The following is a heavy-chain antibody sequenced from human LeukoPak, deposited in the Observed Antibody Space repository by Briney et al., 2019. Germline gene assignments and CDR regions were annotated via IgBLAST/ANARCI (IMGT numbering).Heavy chain of an antibody. CDR1: GFTFTGYY. J-gene: IGHJ3*02. Sequence: GASVKVSCKASGFTFTGYYMPGVRQAPGKGLEWMGWINPNSGGTNYAQKFQGRVTMTRDTSISTAYMELSRLRSDDTAVYYCARDYDILTGYSRTDAFDIWGQGTMVTVSS. V-gene: IGHV1-2*02. CDR3: ARDYDILTGYSRTDAFDI. D-gene: IGHD3-9*01. CDR2: INPNSGGT.